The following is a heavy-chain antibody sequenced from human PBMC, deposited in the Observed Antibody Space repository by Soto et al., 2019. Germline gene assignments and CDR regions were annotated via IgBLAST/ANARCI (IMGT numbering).Heavy chain of an antibody. J-gene: IGHJ5*02. CDR1: GYTFTSYD. V-gene: IGHV1-8*01. CDR3: ARKIFGVVTPPSHFDP. Sequence: ASVKVSCKASGYTFTSYDINWVRQATGQGLEWMGWMNPNSGNTGYAQKFQGRVTMTRNTSISTAYMELSSLRSEDTAVYYCARKIFGVVTPPSHFDPWGQGTLVTVSS. CDR2: MNPNSGNT. D-gene: IGHD3-3*01.